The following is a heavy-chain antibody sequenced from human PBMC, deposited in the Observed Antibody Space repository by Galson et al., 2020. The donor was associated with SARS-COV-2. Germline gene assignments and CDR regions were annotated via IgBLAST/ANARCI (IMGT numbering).Heavy chain of an antibody. CDR2: IHRDGSGT. J-gene: IGHJ4*02. CDR3: ARDFQFKTDY. Sequence: GESLKISCAASGFIFNNYHMHWVRQAPGKGLVWVSRIHRDGSGTKYADSVKGRFAISRDDAKNTVYLQMNNLRAEDTAVYYCARDFQFKTDYWGQGTLVTVSS. CDR1: GFIFNNYH. V-gene: IGHV3-74*01.